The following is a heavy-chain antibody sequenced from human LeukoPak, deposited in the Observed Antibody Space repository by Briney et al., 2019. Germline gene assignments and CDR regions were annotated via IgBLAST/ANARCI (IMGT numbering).Heavy chain of an antibody. V-gene: IGHV4-4*07. Sequence: PSETLSLTCTVSVGPITTYSWRCIRQPAGKGLEWIGRFYTSGSTSYNPSLKSRVTMSVDTSKNQFSLKLTSMTAADTAVYYCARYAASSSYLDYWGQGTLVTVSS. CDR3: ARYAASSSYLDY. J-gene: IGHJ4*02. CDR2: FYTSGST. D-gene: IGHD2-2*01. CDR1: VGPITTYS.